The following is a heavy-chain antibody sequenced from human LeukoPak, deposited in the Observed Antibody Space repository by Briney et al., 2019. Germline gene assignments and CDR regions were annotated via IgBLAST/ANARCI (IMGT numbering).Heavy chain of an antibody. J-gene: IGHJ4*02. V-gene: IGHV4-31*03. D-gene: IGHD3-10*01. CDR3: ARERPYGSGRGYFDY. CDR1: GGSISSGGYY. Sequence: PSETLSLTCTVSGGSISSGGYYWSWIRQHPGKGLEWIGYIYYNSGNTYYNPSLKSRLTISVDTSKNQFSLTLSSVTAADTAVYYCARERPYGSGRGYFDYWGQGTLVTVSS. CDR2: IYYNSGNT.